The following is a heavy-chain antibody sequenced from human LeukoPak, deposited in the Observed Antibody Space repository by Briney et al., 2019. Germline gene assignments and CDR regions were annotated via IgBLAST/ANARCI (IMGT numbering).Heavy chain of an antibody. V-gene: IGHV3-74*03. Sequence: PGGSLRLSCAASGFTFSSYAMHWVRQAPGKGLVWVSRINRDGSSTTNADSVKGRFTISRDNAKNTLYLQMNSLRAEDAAVYYCAREGGYSSSGLDYWGQGTLVTVSS. CDR3: AREGGYSSSGLDY. CDR2: INRDGSST. CDR1: GFTFSSYA. J-gene: IGHJ4*02. D-gene: IGHD6-6*01.